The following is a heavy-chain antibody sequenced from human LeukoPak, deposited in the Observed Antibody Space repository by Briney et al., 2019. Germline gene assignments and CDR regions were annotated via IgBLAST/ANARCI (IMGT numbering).Heavy chain of an antibody. CDR3: ASYSSSRGAPGAFDI. Sequence: GGSLRLSCAASGFTFSSYAMHWVRQAPGKGLEWVAVISYDGSNKYYADSVKGRFTISSDNSKNTLYLQMNSLRAEDTAVYYCASYSSSRGAPGAFDIWGQGTMVTVSS. J-gene: IGHJ3*02. CDR1: GFTFSSYA. CDR2: ISYDGSNK. D-gene: IGHD6-6*01. V-gene: IGHV3-30*04.